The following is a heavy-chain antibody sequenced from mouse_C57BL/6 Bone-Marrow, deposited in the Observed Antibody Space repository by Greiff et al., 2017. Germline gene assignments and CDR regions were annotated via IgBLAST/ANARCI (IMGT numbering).Heavy chain of an antibody. CDR2: IWRGGST. D-gene: IGHD2-10*02. CDR1: GFSLTSYG. J-gene: IGHJ4*01. CDR3: AKKRYGNRPYYAMDY. V-gene: IGHV2-5*01. Sequence: VMLVESGPGLVQPSQSLSITCTVSGFSLTSYGVHWVRQSPGKGLEWLGVIWRGGSTDYNAAFMSRLSITKDNSKSQVFFKMNSLQADDTAIYYCAKKRYGNRPYYAMDYWGQGTSVTVSS.